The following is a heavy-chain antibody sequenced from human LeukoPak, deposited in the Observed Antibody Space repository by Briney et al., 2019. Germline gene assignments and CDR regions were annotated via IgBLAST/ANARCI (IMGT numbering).Heavy chain of an antibody. CDR2: IYTSGST. CDR1: GGSISSYY. J-gene: IGHJ4*02. V-gene: IGHV4-4*07. D-gene: IGHD2-21*01. CDR3: TREHPAAIASDY. Sequence: PSETLSLTCTVSGGSISSYYWSWIRQPAGKGLEWIGRIYTSGSTNYNPSLKSRVTMSVDTSKNQFSLKVTSVTAADTAVYYCTREHPAAIASDYWGRGTLVIVSS.